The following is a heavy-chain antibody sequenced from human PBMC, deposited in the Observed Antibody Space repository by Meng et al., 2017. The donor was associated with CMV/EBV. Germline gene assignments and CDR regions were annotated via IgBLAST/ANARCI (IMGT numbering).Heavy chain of an antibody. CDR3: TRGDFDFWTGRIFDK. CDR2: ISSDSGYR. D-gene: IGHD3/OR15-3a*01. J-gene: IGHJ4*02. CDR1: GFTFSDYT. Sequence: LSLTGAASGFTFSDYTMNWVRQAPGKGLEWVSSISSDSGYRYYADSVRGRFTISRDNADYSLYLQLNNLRAEDTAVYYCTRGDFDFWTGRIFDKWGQGTLVTVSS. V-gene: IGHV3-21*01.